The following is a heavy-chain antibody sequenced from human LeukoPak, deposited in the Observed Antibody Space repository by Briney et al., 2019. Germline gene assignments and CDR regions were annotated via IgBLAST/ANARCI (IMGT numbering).Heavy chain of an antibody. J-gene: IGHJ2*01. CDR1: GGSFSSSTYY. D-gene: IGHD5-12*01. CDR2: IYYSGST. V-gene: IGHV4-39*07. Sequence: SETLSLTCTVSGGSFSSSTYYWGWIRQPPGKGLEWIGSIYYSGSTYYNPSLKSRVTISVDTSKNQFSLKLSSVTAADTAVYYCAKDGGGGYVTDWYFDLWGRGTLVAVSS. CDR3: AKDGGGGYVTDWYFDL.